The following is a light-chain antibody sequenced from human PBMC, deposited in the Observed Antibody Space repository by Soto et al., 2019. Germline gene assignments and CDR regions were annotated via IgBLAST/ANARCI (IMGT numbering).Light chain of an antibody. J-gene: IGKJ4*01. Sequence: DIQMTQSPSSLSASVGDRVTITCRASQGISNYLAWYQQKPGKVPVLLIYAASTLQSGVPSRFSGSGSGTDFTLTISGRQPEAVATYYCQKYNHAPTFGGGTKVEIK. CDR2: AAS. CDR3: QKYNHAPT. CDR1: QGISNY. V-gene: IGKV1-27*01.